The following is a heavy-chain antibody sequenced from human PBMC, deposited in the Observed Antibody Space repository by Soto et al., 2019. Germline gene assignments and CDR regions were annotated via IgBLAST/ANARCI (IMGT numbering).Heavy chain of an antibody. CDR1: GFSLSTSGVG. CDR2: IYWDDDK. V-gene: IGHV2-5*02. CDR3: AHLPWKQLWPRAPVVY. J-gene: IGHJ4*02. Sequence: QITLKEPGPTLVKPTQTLTLTCTFSGFSLSTSGVGVGWIRQPPGKALEWLGIIYWDDDKRYRPSLKSRVTITKDPSKNQLVLTMTNMDPVDTATYYCAHLPWKQLWPRAPVVYWGQGTPVTVSS. D-gene: IGHD5-18*01.